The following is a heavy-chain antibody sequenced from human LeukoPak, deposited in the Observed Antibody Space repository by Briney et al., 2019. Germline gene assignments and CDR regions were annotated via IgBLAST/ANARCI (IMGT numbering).Heavy chain of an antibody. Sequence: SETLSLTCTVSGGSITSYYWSWIRQPPGKGLEWIGFIHYSGSTNYNPSLKSRVTISVDSSKKQVSLKLNSVTAADTAVYYCARAPPGYFDWLFSAFDLWGQGTMVTVSS. V-gene: IGHV4-59*01. J-gene: IGHJ3*01. CDR1: GGSITSYY. CDR2: IHYSGST. CDR3: ARAPPGYFDWLFSAFDL. D-gene: IGHD3-9*01.